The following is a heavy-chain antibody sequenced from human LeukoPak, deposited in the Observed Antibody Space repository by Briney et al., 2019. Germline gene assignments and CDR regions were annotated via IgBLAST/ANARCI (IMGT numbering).Heavy chain of an antibody. CDR2: IWYDGSNK. CDR3: ARDPNYDILTGYPYYYYYCGMDV. J-gene: IGHJ6*02. Sequence: GRSLRLSCAASGFTFDDYAMHWVRQAPGKGLEWVAVIWYDGSNKYYADSVKGRFTISRDNSKNTLYLQMNSLRAEDTAVYYCARDPNYDILTGYPYYYYYCGMDVWGQGTTVTVSS. D-gene: IGHD3-9*01. V-gene: IGHV3-33*08. CDR1: GFTFDDYA.